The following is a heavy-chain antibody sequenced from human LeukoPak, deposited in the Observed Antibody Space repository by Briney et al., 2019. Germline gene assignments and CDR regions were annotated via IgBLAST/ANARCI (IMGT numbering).Heavy chain of an antibody. V-gene: IGHV4-59*01. D-gene: IGHD3-22*01. CDR2: IHYSGST. Sequence: SETLSLTCTVSGGSISNYYWSWIRQPPGKGLEWIGYIHYSGSTYYNPSLTSRVTISIDTSKNQLSLRLSSVTAADTAVYYCARDYYDSSGYRYEDYWGQGTLVTVSS. CDR1: GGSISNYY. CDR3: ARDYYDSSGYRYEDY. J-gene: IGHJ4*02.